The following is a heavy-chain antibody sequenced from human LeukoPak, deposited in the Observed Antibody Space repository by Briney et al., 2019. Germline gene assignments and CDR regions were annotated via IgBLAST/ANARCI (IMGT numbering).Heavy chain of an antibody. CDR3: ASPESAPYDYVWGSYRYTRLDY. Sequence: ASVKVSCKASGGTFSSYSISWVRQAPGQGLEWMGGIIPIFGTANYAQKFQGRVTITADESTSTAYMELSSLRSEDTAVYYCASPESAPYDYVWGSYRYTRLDYWGQGTLVTVSS. CDR2: IIPIFGTA. V-gene: IGHV1-69*13. CDR1: GGTFSSYS. J-gene: IGHJ4*02. D-gene: IGHD3-16*02.